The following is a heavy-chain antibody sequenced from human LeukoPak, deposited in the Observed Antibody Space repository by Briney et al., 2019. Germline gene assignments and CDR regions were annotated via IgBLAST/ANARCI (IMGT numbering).Heavy chain of an antibody. CDR3: ARQGYYYDSSGLDY. J-gene: IGHJ4*02. CDR2: IYYSGST. V-gene: IGHV4-59*08. CDR1: GGSISSYY. D-gene: IGHD3-22*01. Sequence: PSETLSLTCTVSGGSISSYYWSWIRQPPGKGLEWIGYIYYSGSTNYNPSLKSRVTISVDTSKNQFSLKLSSVTAADTAVYYCARQGYYYDSSGLDYWGQGTLVTVSS.